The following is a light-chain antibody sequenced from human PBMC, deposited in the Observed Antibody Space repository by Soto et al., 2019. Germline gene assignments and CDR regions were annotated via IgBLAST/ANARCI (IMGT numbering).Light chain of an antibody. V-gene: IGKV1-8*01. CDR3: QQSYSYPT. CDR1: QGISSY. Sequence: IRMTQSPSSFSASTGDRVTVTCRARQGISSYFAWYQQTPGKAPKLLIYAASTLQSGVPSRFSGSGSGTDFTLTISCLQSEDFATYYSQQSYSYPTFGQGTKVDNK. J-gene: IGKJ1*01. CDR2: AAS.